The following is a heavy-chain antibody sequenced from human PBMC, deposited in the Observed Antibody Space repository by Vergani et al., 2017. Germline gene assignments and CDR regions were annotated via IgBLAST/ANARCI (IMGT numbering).Heavy chain of an antibody. D-gene: IGHD3-9*01. J-gene: IGHJ5*02. CDR3: ARVKYEDILTGSRPGGFDP. V-gene: IGHV4-38-2*02. CDR1: GYSISSGYY. Sequence: QVQLQESGPGLVKPSETLSLTCTVSGYSISSGYYWGWIRQPPGKGLEWIGSIYHSGNTYYNPSLKSRVTISVDTSKNQFSLKLSSVTAADTAVYYCARVKYEDILTGSRPGGFDPWGQGTLVTVSS. CDR2: IYHSGNT.